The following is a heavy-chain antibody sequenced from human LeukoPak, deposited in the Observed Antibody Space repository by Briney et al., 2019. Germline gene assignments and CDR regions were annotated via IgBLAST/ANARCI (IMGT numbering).Heavy chain of an antibody. J-gene: IGHJ4*02. CDR2: IYYSGST. V-gene: IGHV4-39*07. CDR1: GGSISSSSYY. D-gene: IGHD3-16*01. Sequence: KPSETLSLTCTVSGGSISSSSYYWGWIRQPPGKGLEWIGSIYYSGSTNYNPSLKSRVTISVDTSKNQFSLKLSSVTAADTAVYYCARTKFGGIDYFDYWGQGTLVTVSS. CDR3: ARTKFGGIDYFDY.